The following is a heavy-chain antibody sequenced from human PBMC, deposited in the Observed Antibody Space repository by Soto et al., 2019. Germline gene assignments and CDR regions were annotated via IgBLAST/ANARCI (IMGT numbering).Heavy chain of an antibody. J-gene: IGHJ6*02. CDR1: GYSFTSYW. D-gene: IGHD5-18*01. CDR2: IYPGDSDT. V-gene: IGHV5-51*03. Sequence: EVQLVQSGAEVKKPGESLKISCKGSGYSFTSYWIGWVRQMPGKGLEWMGIIYPGDSDTRYSPSFQGQVTISADKSISTACLQWSSLKASDSTMYYCARRGSRSSYGPGYYGMDVWGQGTTV. CDR3: ARRGSRSSYGPGYYGMDV.